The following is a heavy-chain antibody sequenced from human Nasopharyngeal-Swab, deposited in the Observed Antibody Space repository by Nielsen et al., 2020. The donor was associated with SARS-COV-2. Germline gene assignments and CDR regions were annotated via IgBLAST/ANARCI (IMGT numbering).Heavy chain of an antibody. D-gene: IGHD3-10*01. V-gene: IGHV1-18*01. Sequence: ASVKVSCQASGYTFTSYGISWVRQAPGQGLEWMGWISAYNGNTNYAQKLQGRVTMTTDTSTSTAYMELRSLRSDDTAVYYCARFEGFGSWGVGMDVWGQGTTVTVSS. CDR1: GYTFTSYG. CDR3: ARFEGFGSWGVGMDV. J-gene: IGHJ6*02. CDR2: ISAYNGNT.